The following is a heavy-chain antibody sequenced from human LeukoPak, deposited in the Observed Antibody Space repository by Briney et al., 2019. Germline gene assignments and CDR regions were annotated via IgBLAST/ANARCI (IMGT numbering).Heavy chain of an antibody. CDR2: INPSGDST. D-gene: IGHD4-23*01. CDR1: GYTFTRYY. V-gene: IGHV1-46*01. Sequence: GASVKVSCKASGYTFTRYYIHWVRQAPGQGLEWMGTINPSGDSTGYAQKFQGRVTMTRDTSTSSVYMELSSLRSEDTAVYYCARAPGYGGNSDYWGQGTLVTVSS. J-gene: IGHJ4*02. CDR3: ARAPGYGGNSDY.